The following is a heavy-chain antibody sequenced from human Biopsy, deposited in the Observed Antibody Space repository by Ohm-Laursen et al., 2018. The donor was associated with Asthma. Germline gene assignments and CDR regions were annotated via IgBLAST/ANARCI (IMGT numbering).Heavy chain of an antibody. D-gene: IGHD3-10*01. CDR2: ISVYNGNT. Sequence: ASVKASCKHSGYTFNSAGITWARQAPGQGLEWMGWISVYNGNTKVAQKLQDRVTMITDTSTSTAYMELRSLRSDDTAVYFCARAVDYSHYYGIDVWGQGTTVTVS. V-gene: IGHV1-18*01. CDR1: GYTFNSAG. J-gene: IGHJ6*02. CDR3: ARAVDYSHYYGIDV.